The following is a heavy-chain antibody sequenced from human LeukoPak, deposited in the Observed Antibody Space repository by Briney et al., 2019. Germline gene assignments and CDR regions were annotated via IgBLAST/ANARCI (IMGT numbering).Heavy chain of an antibody. V-gene: IGHV3-74*01. J-gene: IGHJ4*02. CDR1: GFTFSSYW. Sequence: GGSLRLSCAASGFTFSSYWMHWVRQAPGKGLVWVSRINTDGSSTSYADSVKGRFTISRDNAKNTLYLQMNSLRAEDTAVYYCARVISIAVAGTLGYWGQGTLATVSS. CDR2: INTDGSST. D-gene: IGHD6-19*01. CDR3: ARVISIAVAGTLGY.